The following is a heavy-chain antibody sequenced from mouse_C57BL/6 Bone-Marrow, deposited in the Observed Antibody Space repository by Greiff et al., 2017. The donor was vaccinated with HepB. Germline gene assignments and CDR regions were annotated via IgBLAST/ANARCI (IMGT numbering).Heavy chain of an antibody. Sequence: EVKLMESGPGLVKPSQSLSLTCSVTGYSITSGYYWNWIRQFPGNKLEWMGYISYDGSNNYNPSLKNRISITRDTSKNQFFLKLNSVTTEDTATYYCARDLWTTTVVATKYFDVWGTGTTVTVSS. CDR3: ARDLWTTTVVATKYFDV. CDR2: ISYDGSN. J-gene: IGHJ1*03. CDR1: GYSITSGYY. D-gene: IGHD1-1*01. V-gene: IGHV3-6*01.